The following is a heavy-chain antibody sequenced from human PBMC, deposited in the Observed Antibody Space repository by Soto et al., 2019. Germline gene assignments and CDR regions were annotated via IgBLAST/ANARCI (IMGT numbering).Heavy chain of an antibody. V-gene: IGHV2-70*01. D-gene: IGHD1-1*01. CDR1: GFPYNKKGMC. Sequence: GPKPINEKQTLTLACSSPGFPYNKKGMCVSWIRQPPGKALEWLALIDWDDDKYYSTSLKTRLTISKDTSKNQVVLTMTNMDPVDTATYYRERATRDHCNYGMDVWGQGTTVTVSS. CDR3: ERATRDHCNYGMDV. CDR2: IDWDDDK. J-gene: IGHJ6*02.